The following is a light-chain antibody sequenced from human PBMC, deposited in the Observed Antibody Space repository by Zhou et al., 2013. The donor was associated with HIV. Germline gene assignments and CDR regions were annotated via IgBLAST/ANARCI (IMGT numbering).Light chain of an antibody. CDR3: QSYDSSLSGSGV. CDR2: GNS. V-gene: IGLV1-40*01. J-gene: IGLJ1*01. Sequence: SVLIQPPSASGTPGQRVTISCFGSSSNIGTNTVNWYQQFPGTAPKLLIYGNSNRPSGVPDRFSGSKSGTSASLAITGLQAEDEADYYCQSYDSSLSGSGVFGTGTKVTVL. CDR1: SSNIGTNT.